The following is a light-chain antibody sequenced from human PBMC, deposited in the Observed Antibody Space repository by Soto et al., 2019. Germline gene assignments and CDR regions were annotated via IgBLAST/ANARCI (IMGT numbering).Light chain of an antibody. CDR2: DAS. J-gene: IGKJ5*01. CDR1: RSVRSY. CDR3: QQRYAWPPIT. V-gene: IGKV3-11*01. Sequence: EIVLTQSPATLSLSPGERATLSCRASRSVRSYLAWYQQKPGQAPRLLIYDASNRAAGIPARFSGSASETDFTLTISNLEPEDFAVYYCQQRYAWPPITFGQGTRLEIK.